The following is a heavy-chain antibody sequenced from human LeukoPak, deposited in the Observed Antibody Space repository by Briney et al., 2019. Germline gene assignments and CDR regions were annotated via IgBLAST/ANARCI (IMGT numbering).Heavy chain of an antibody. CDR2: IDWNGDTT. D-gene: IGHD2-21*02. V-gene: IGHV3-20*04. CDR3: ARGVVGGYCTYYYYYMDV. CDR1: GFTFDDYG. J-gene: IGHJ6*03. Sequence: GGSLRLSCAASGFTFDDYGMSWVRQAPGKGLEWVSGIDWNGDTTGYADSVKGRFTISRDNAKNSLYLQMNSLRAEDTALYYCARGVVGGYCTYYYYYMDVWGKGTTVTVSS.